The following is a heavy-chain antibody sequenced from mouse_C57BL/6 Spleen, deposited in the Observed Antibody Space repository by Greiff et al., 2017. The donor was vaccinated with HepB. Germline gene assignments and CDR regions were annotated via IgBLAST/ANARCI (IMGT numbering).Heavy chain of an antibody. Sequence: EVQLQQSGPVLVKPGASVKMSCKASGYTFTDYYMNWVKQSHGKSLEWIGVINPYNGGTSYNQKFKGKATLTVDKSSSTAYMELNSLTSEDSAVYYCARQEGYYEGYYAMDYWGQGTSVTVSS. CDR3: ARQEGYYEGYYAMDY. D-gene: IGHD1-1*02. J-gene: IGHJ4*01. V-gene: IGHV1-19*01. CDR1: GYTFTDYY. CDR2: INPYNGGT.